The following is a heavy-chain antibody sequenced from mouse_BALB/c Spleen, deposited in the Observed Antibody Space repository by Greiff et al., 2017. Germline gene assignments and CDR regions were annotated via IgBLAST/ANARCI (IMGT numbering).Heavy chain of an antibody. CDR3: ARYWDYYAMDY. D-gene: IGHD4-1*01. V-gene: IGHV3-2*02. CDR1: GYSITSDYA. Sequence: DVQLQESGPGLVKPSQSLSLTCTVTGYSITSDYAWNWIRQFPGNKLEWMGYISYSGSTSYNPSLKSRISITRDTSKNQFFLQLNSVTTEDTATYYCARYWDYYAMDYWGQGTSVTVSS. CDR2: ISYSGST. J-gene: IGHJ4*01.